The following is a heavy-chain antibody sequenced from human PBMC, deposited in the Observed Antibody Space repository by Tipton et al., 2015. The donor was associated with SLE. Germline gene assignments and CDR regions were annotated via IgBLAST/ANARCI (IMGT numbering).Heavy chain of an antibody. J-gene: IGHJ6*02. D-gene: IGHD3-9*01. CDR3: ARGSPGRSEGHYKDYHYGIDV. CDR1: GASISSFY. CDR2: VYATGTT. V-gene: IGHV4-4*07. Sequence: TLSLTCTVSGASISSFYWTWIRQPAGKGLEWIGRVYATGTTNYNPSPKSRVTMSIDTSNNQFSLKLISVAAADTAVYYCARGSPGRSEGHYKDYHYGIDVWGQGTTVTVSS.